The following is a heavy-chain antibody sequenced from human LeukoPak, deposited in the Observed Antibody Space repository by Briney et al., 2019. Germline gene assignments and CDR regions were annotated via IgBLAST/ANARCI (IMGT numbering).Heavy chain of an antibody. D-gene: IGHD2-21*01. CDR2: MYNSGST. CDR3: VRERTMVGGADI. Sequence: PSETLSLTCTVSGGSISSDTCYWSWIRQPAGKGLEWIGRMYNSGSTNYNPSLKSRVSISVDTSNNQFSLRLSSVTASDTAVYYCVRERTMVGGADIWGQGTKVTVSS. CDR1: GGSISSDTCY. J-gene: IGHJ3*02. V-gene: IGHV4-61*02.